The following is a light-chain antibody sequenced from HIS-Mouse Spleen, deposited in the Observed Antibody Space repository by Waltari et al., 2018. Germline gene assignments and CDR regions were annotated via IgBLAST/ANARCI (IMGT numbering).Light chain of an antibody. CDR3: CSYAGSYNWV. J-gene: IGLJ3*02. CDR2: DVS. V-gene: IGLV2-11*01. Sequence: QSALTQPRSVSGSPGQSVTISCTGTSSDVGGYNYVSWYQQHPGKAPNLMIYDVSKLPSWVPDRFSGSKSGNTASLTISGLQAEDEADYYCCSYAGSYNWVFGGGTKLTVL. CDR1: SSDVGGYNY.